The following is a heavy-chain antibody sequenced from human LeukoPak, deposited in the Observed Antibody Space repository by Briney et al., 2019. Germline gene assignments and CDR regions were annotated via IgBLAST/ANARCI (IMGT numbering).Heavy chain of an antibody. CDR3: AREGNDYGDYFWTY. CDR1: GFTFSSYG. Sequence: GGSLRLSCAASGFTFSSYGMHWVRQAPGKGLEWVAVISYDGSNKYYADSVKGRFTISRDNSKNTLYLQMNSLRAEDTAVYYCAREGNDYGDYFWTYWGQGTLVTVSS. J-gene: IGHJ4*02. D-gene: IGHD4-17*01. V-gene: IGHV3-30*03. CDR2: ISYDGSNK.